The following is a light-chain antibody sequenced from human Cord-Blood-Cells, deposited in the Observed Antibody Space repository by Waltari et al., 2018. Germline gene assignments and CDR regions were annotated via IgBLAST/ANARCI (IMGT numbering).Light chain of an antibody. CDR1: QSISSW. J-gene: IGKJ1*01. V-gene: IGKV1-5*01. Sequence: DIQMTQSPSTLSASVGDRVTITGRASQSISSWFAWYQQKPGKAPKLLIYDASSLESGVPSRFSGSGSGTEFTLTISSLQPDDFATYYCQQYNSYSWTFGQGTKVEIK. CDR3: QQYNSYSWT. CDR2: DAS.